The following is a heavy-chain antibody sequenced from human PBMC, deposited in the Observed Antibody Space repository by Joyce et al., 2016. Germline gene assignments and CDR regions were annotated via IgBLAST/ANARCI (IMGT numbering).Heavy chain of an antibody. V-gene: IGHV4-39*07. Sequence: QVQLQESGPGLVKPSETLSLTCTVSGDSINNGDYYWAWLRQPPGKGLEWIGGLQEATTTYYNPSLKSRMFMAVDTSKNQFSLKVDSVTAADTAVYYCARDFSMIIDVFELWGLGTLVTVSS. CDR3: ARDFSMIIDVFEL. D-gene: IGHD3-22*01. CDR2: LQEATTT. CDR1: GDSINNGDYY. J-gene: IGHJ3*01.